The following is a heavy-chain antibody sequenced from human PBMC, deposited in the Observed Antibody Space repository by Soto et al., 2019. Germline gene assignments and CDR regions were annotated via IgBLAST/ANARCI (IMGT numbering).Heavy chain of an antibody. CDR1: GGSISSYY. J-gene: IGHJ6*02. CDR3: ARDRRELLGYDFWSGSLPYYYYGMDV. CDR2: IYYSGST. V-gene: IGHV4-59*01. D-gene: IGHD3-3*01. Sequence: SETLSLTCTVSGGSISSYYWSWIRQPPGKGLEWIGYIYYSGSTNYNPSLKSRVTISVDTSKNQFSLKLSSVTAADTAVYYCARDRRELLGYDFWSGSLPYYYYGMDVWGQGTTVTV.